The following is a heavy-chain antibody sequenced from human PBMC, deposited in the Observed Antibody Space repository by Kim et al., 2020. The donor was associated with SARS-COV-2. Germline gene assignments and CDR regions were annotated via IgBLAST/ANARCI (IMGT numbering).Heavy chain of an antibody. V-gene: IGHV4-31*03. CDR3: ATRAVDTAVVTEGGYYYYAMDV. J-gene: IGHJ6*02. Sequence: SETLSLTCTVSGGSISSGGYYWSWIRQHPGKGLEWIGYIYYSGSTYYNPSLKSRVTISVDTSKNQFSLKLSSVTAADTAVYYCATRAVDTAVVTEGGYYYYAMDVWGQGTRSPSP. CDR1: GGSISSGGYY. D-gene: IGHD5-18*01. CDR2: IYYSGST.